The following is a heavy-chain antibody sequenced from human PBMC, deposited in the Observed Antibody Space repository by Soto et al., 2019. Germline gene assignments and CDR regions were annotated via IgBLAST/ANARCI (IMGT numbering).Heavy chain of an antibody. V-gene: IGHV3-53*02. Sequence: EVQLVETGGGLIQPGGSLRLSCTASGFTVSSNYMTWVRQAPGKGLEWVSVIYSGGNTYYADSVKGRFTISRDKYTNTLYLQMSSLAAEDTAVYYCAGATGRYWGQGTLVTVSS. D-gene: IGHD1-1*01. J-gene: IGHJ4*02. CDR2: IYSGGNT. CDR1: GFTVSSNY. CDR3: AGATGRY.